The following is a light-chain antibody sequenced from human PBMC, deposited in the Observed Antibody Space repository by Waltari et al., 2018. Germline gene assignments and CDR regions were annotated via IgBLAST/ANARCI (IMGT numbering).Light chain of an antibody. Sequence: VLLTQSPASLSVSPGDTVILSCRASQSVRTNLVWYQQKAGQAPRTLIYGASTRASGVPSRFSGSGSETDFPLIISSLQSADAAVYFCQQYSVWPPITFGGGTKLEI. CDR2: GAS. J-gene: IGKJ4*01. V-gene: IGKV3-15*01. CDR1: QSVRTN. CDR3: QQYSVWPPIT.